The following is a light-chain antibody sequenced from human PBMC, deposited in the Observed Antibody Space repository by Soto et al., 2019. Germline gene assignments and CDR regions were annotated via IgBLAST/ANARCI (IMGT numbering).Light chain of an antibody. CDR3: SSYVTSNVVV. J-gene: IGLJ2*01. V-gene: IGLV1-44*01. Sequence: QSVLAQPPSASGTPGQRVTISCSGSSSNIGSNTVNWYQQLPGTAPKLMIYEVYKRPSGVPARFSGSKSGNTASLTVSGLQAGDEATYYCSSYVTSNVVVFGGGTKVTVL. CDR1: SSNIGSNT. CDR2: EVY.